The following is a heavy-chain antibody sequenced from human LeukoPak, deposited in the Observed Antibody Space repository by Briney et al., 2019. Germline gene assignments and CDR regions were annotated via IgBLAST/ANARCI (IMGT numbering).Heavy chain of an antibody. CDR2: IYYSGST. Sequence: SETLSLTCTVSGGSISSGGYYWRWIRQHPGKGLEWIGYIYYSGSTYYNPSLKSRVTISVDTSKNQFSLKLSSVTAADTAVYYCARGEGYSQDNWFDPWGQGTLVTVSS. V-gene: IGHV4-31*03. J-gene: IGHJ5*02. D-gene: IGHD5-18*01. CDR1: GGSISSGGYY. CDR3: ARGEGYSQDNWFDP.